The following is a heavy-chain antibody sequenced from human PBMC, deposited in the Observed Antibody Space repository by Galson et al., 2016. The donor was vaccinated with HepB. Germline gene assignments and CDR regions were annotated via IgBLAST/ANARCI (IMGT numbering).Heavy chain of an antibody. D-gene: IGHD5-18*01. V-gene: IGHV4-39*01. CDR1: GGSISSSSYY. CDR3: ARRFRYTYGPPYGMDV. Sequence: CTVSGGSISSSSYYWGWIRQPPGKGLEWIGSIYYSGSTYYNPSLQSRVTISVDTSKNQFSLKMSSVTAADTAVYYCARRFRYTYGPPYGMDVWGQGTTVTVSS. J-gene: IGHJ6*02. CDR2: IYYSGST.